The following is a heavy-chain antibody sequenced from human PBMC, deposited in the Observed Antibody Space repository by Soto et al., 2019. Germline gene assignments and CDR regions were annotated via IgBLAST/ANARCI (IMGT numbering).Heavy chain of an antibody. CDR3: ARGRWYTFDS. J-gene: IGHJ4*02. Sequence: HTLSLTCAVSGDSVSSNNIAWNWLRQSPWRGLEWLGRTYYRSKWYNEYAVSVRSRITINLDTSKNQFSLQLNSVTPEDTAVYYCARGRWYTFDSCGQGAQVTVSS. V-gene: IGHV6-1*01. CDR2: TYYRSKWYN. CDR1: GDSVSSNNIA. D-gene: IGHD2-15*01.